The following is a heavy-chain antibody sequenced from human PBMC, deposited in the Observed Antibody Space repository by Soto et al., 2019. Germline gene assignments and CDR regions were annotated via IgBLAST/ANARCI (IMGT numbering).Heavy chain of an antibody. CDR2: IIPIFGTA. V-gene: IGHV1-69*01. J-gene: IGHJ4*02. CDR1: GGTFSSYS. CDR3: ALEYSSSSPYYPIGY. D-gene: IGHD6-6*01. Sequence: QVQLVQAGAEVKKPGSSVKVSCKASGGTFSSYSISWVRQAPGQGLEWMGGIIPIFGTANYAQKFQGRVTITADESKSTAYMELSSLISDDTAVYYCALEYSSSSPYYPIGYWRQGTLVTVSA.